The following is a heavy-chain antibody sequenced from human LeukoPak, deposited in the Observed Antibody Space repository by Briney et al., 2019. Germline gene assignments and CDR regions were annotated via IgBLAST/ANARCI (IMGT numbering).Heavy chain of an antibody. CDR1: GYTFTGYY. CDR3: ARENVDTAMVTGYYYYYMDV. J-gene: IGHJ6*03. Sequence: GASVKVSCKASGYTFTGYYMHWVRQAHGQGLEWMGWINPNSGGTNYAQKFQGRVTMTRDTSISTAYMELSRLRSDDTAVYYCARENVDTAMVTGYYYYYMDVWGKGTTVTVSS. CDR2: INPNSGGT. D-gene: IGHD5-18*01. V-gene: IGHV1-2*02.